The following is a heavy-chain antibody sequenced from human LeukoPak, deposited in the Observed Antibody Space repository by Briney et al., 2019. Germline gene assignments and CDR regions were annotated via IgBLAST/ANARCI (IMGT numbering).Heavy chain of an antibody. J-gene: IGHJ6*03. D-gene: IGHD2-2*01. CDR1: GFTFSRHG. CDR2: IRYDGSNK. Sequence: PGGSLRLSCAASGFTFSRHGMHWVRQAPGKGLEWVAFIRYDGSNKYYADSVKGRFTISRDNSKNTLSLQMNSLRAEDTAVYYCAKGSFYCSGNTCPQYYYYMDVWGKGTTVTASS. CDR3: AKGSFYCSGNTCPQYYYYMDV. V-gene: IGHV3-30*02.